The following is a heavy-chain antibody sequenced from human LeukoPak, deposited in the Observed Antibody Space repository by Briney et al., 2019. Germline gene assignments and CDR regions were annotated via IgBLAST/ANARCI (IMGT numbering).Heavy chain of an antibody. Sequence: GGSLRLSCAASGFTFSNAWMSWVRQAPGKGLEWVGFIRTKAYGGTTEYAASVKGRFTISRDGPKSIAYLQMNSLKTEDTAVYYCTRTYYDSSGYLFDYWGQGTLVTVSS. CDR3: TRTYYDSSGYLFDY. CDR2: IRTKAYGGTT. V-gene: IGHV3-49*04. CDR1: GFTFSNAW. J-gene: IGHJ4*02. D-gene: IGHD3-22*01.